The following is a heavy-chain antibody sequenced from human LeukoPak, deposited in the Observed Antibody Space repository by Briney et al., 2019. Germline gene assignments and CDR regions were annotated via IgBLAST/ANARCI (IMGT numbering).Heavy chain of an antibody. CDR3: VRDVAAAGTIRFDY. V-gene: IGHV3-21*01. J-gene: IGHJ4*02. Sequence: GGSLRLSCAASGFTLSTYSMNWVRQAPGKGLEWVSSISRSSSYIFYADSVKGRFTISRDNAKNSLYLQMGSLRAEDTAVYYCVRDVAAAGTIRFDYWGQGTLVTVSS. D-gene: IGHD6-13*01. CDR2: ISRSSSYI. CDR1: GFTLSTYS.